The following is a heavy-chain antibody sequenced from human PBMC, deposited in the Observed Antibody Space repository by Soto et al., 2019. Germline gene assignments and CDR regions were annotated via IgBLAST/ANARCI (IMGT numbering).Heavy chain of an antibody. CDR2: IIPIFGTA. CDR3: ARHVPAAGYYYGMDV. Sequence: QVQLVQSGAEVKKPGSSVKVSCKASGGTFSSYAISWVRQAPGQGLEWMGGIIPIFGTANYAQKFQGRVTITADESMCTAYMELSSLRSEDTAVYYCARHVPAAGYYYGMDVWGQGTTVTVSS. CDR1: GGTFSSYA. J-gene: IGHJ6*02. D-gene: IGHD2-2*01. V-gene: IGHV1-69*12.